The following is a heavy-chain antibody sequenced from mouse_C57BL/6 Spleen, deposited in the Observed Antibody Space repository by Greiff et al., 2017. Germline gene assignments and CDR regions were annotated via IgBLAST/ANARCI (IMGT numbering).Heavy chain of an antibody. J-gene: IGHJ3*01. V-gene: IGHV1-69*01. D-gene: IGHD3-2*02. CDR1: GYTFTSYW. Sequence: VQLQQPGAELVMPGASVKLSCKASGYTFTSYWMHWVKQRPGQGLEWIGEIDPSDSYTNYNQKFKGKSTLTVDKSSSTAYMQLSSLTSEDSAVYYCAGGSSGYWFAYWGQGTLVTVSA. CDR2: IDPSDSYT. CDR3: AGGSSGYWFAY.